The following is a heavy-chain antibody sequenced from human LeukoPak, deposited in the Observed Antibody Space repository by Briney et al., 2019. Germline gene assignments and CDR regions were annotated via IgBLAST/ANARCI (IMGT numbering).Heavy chain of an antibody. J-gene: IGHJ6*03. V-gene: IGHV4-59*11. CDR1: GASTSSHY. CDR3: ARVADVGYYYYYLDV. D-gene: IGHD3-10*02. CDR2: MHYSGSN. Sequence: SETLSLTCTVSGASTSSHYWSWIRQPPGKGLEWIGYMHYSGSNSYNPSLKSRVTISVDTSENQISLTVSSVTAADTAVYYCARVADVGYYYYYLDVWGKGTTVIVS.